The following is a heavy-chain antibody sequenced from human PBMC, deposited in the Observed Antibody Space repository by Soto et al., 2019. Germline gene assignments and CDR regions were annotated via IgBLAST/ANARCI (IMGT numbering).Heavy chain of an antibody. V-gene: IGHV3-21*01. D-gene: IGHD1-20*01. CDR3: ARVGGMASYFDY. CDR1: GFTFSSYS. CDR2: ISSSSSYI. J-gene: IGHJ4*02. Sequence: LRLSCAASGFTFSSYSMNWVRQAPGKGLEWVSSISSSSSYIYYADSVKGRFTISRDNAKNSLYLQMNSLRAEDTAVYYCARVGGMASYFDYWGQGTLVTVSS.